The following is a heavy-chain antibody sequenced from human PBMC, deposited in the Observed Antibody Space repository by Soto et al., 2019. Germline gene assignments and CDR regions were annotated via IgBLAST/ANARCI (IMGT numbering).Heavy chain of an antibody. CDR2: IYWDDSK. Sequence: QITLKESGPTLVKPTQTLTLTCTFSGFSLTTDRVGVGWIRQPPGEALEWLAVIYWDDSKTYRPSLESRLTINKTTSKTRVALTITDRASLDTATYYCAHPYGGRPLSWAQEPLVPAPS. V-gene: IGHV2-5*02. J-gene: IGHJ5*02. D-gene: IGHD1-26*01. CDR1: GFSLTTDRVG. CDR3: AHPYGGRPLS.